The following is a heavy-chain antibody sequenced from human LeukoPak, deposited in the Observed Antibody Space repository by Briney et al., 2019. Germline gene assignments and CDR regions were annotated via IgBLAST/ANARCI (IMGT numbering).Heavy chain of an antibody. Sequence: PGRSLRLSCAASGFTFSSYGMHWVRQAPGKGLEWVAVISYDGSNKYYADSVKGRFTISRDNSKNTLDLQMNSLRAEDTAVYYCAKGSLLEYDSSGYYYMDDAFDIWGQGTMVTVSS. V-gene: IGHV3-30*18. D-gene: IGHD3-22*01. CDR3: AKGSLLEYDSSGYYYMDDAFDI. CDR2: ISYDGSNK. CDR1: GFTFSSYG. J-gene: IGHJ3*02.